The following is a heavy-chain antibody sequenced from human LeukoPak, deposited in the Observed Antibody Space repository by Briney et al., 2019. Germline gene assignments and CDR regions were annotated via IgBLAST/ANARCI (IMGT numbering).Heavy chain of an antibody. Sequence: SQTLSLTCTVSGGSISSGDYYWSWIRQPPGKGLEWIAYMYYSGSTYYNPSLKSRVTMSADTSKNQLSLKLSSVTAADTAVYYCARSYYYDSRIDPWGQGILVTVSS. V-gene: IGHV4-30-4*01. J-gene: IGHJ5*02. CDR2: MYYSGST. CDR3: ARSYYYDSRIDP. D-gene: IGHD3-22*01. CDR1: GGSISSGDYY.